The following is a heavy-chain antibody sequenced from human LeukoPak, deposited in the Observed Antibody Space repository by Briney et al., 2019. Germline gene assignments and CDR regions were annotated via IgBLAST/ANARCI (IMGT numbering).Heavy chain of an antibody. CDR1: GGSISSYY. CDR3: AREEDYYGSGSYCLLDP. J-gene: IGHJ5*02. D-gene: IGHD3-10*01. Sequence: SETLSLTCTVSGGSISSYYWSWIRQPAGKGLEWIGRIYTSGSTYYNPSLKSRVTMSVDTSKNQFSLKLSSVTAADTAVYYCAREEDYYGSGSYCLLDPWGQGTLVTVSS. V-gene: IGHV4-4*07. CDR2: IYTSGST.